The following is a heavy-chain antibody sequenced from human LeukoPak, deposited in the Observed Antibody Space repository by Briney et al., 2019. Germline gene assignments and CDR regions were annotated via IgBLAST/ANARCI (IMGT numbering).Heavy chain of an antibody. Sequence: SVKVSCKASGGTFSSYAISWVRQAPGQGLEWMGGIILIFGTANYAQKFQGRVTITADKSTSTAYMELSSLRSEDTAVYYCARGFYYYGSGSYFDYWGQGTLVTVSS. CDR2: IILIFGTA. CDR1: GGTFSSYA. V-gene: IGHV1-69*06. CDR3: ARGFYYYGSGSYFDY. J-gene: IGHJ4*02. D-gene: IGHD3-10*01.